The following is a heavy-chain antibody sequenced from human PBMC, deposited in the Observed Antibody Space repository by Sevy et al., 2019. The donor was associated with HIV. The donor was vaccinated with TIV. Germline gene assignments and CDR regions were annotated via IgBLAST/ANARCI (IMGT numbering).Heavy chain of an antibody. CDR1: GGSISRGTYY. J-gene: IGHJ4*02. V-gene: IGHV4-39*01. CDR2: FYYSEST. D-gene: IGHD3-3*01. Sequence: SETLSLTCTVSGGSISRGTYYWGWIRQPPGKGLEWIGTFYYSESTYYNPSLKSRVTISVDTSKNQFSLKLSSVTAADTAVYYCVRQSEDTFPDRGSYFDYWGQGTLVTVSS. CDR3: VRQSEDTFPDRGSYFDY.